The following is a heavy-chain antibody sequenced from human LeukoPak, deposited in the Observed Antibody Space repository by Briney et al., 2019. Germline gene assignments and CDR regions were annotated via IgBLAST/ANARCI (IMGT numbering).Heavy chain of an antibody. J-gene: IGHJ3*02. D-gene: IGHD3-22*01. CDR2: INHSGST. CDR3: ARGRSYYDSSGYYTGAAFDI. V-gene: IGHV4-34*01. Sequence: PSETLSLTCAVYGGSFSGYYWSWIRQHPGKGLEWIGEINHSGSTNYNPSLKSRVTITVDTSKNQFSLKLSSVTAADTAVYYCARGRSYYDSSGYYTGAAFDIWGQGTMVTVSS. CDR1: GGSFSGYY.